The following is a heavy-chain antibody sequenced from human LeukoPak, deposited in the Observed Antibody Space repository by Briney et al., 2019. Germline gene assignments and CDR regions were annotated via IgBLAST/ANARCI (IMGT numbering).Heavy chain of an antibody. J-gene: IGHJ4*02. CDR3: ARSCSGSICYIGH. CDR1: GYTFTSYD. V-gene: IGHV1-18*01. Sequence: ASVKVSCKASGYTFTSYDINWVRQATGQGLEWMGWISGYNANTNYAQKLQDRVTMTTDISTSTAYMELRSLTSDDTAVYYCARSCSGSICYIGHWGQGSLVTVSS. D-gene: IGHD2-2*02. CDR2: ISGYNANT.